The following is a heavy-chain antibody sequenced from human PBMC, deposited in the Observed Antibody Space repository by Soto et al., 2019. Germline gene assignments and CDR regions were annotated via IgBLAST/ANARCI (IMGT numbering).Heavy chain of an antibody. D-gene: IGHD5-12*01. Sequence: GGSLRLSCAASGFTFSSYGMHWVRQAPGKGLEWVAVIWYDGSNKYYADSVKGRFTISRDNSKNTLYLQMNSLRAEDTAVYYCARDPPRCGYSGYDPCELYGMDVWGQGTTVTVSS. J-gene: IGHJ6*02. V-gene: IGHV3-33*01. CDR1: GFTFSSYG. CDR3: ARDPPRCGYSGYDPCELYGMDV. CDR2: IWYDGSNK.